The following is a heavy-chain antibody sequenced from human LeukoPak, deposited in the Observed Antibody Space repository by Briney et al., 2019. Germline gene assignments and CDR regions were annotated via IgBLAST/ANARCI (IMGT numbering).Heavy chain of an antibody. V-gene: IGHV1-2*02. D-gene: IGHD3-22*01. CDR3: ARRYYHDSSGYLGDAFDI. CDR1: GYNFTGYY. Sequence: ASVKVSCKASGYNFTGYYMHWVRQAPGQGVEGMGWINANSGGTNYAQKFQGRVTMTRDTSISTAYMELSRLRSDDTAVYYCARRYYHDSSGYLGDAFDIWGQGTMVTVSS. J-gene: IGHJ3*02. CDR2: INANSGGT.